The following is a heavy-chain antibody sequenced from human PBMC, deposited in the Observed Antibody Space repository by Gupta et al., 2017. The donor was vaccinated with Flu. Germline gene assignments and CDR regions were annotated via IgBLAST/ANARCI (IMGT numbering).Heavy chain of an antibody. CDR2: IFSTGST. J-gene: IGHJ3*02. Sequence: VQLQESSPRPVKPAETLPLTCAVSGGSVDNYYWHWIRQPPGGGLEWLGFIFSTGSTNYNPPLGCRVTIALDASKKQLSLKLKSVTAADTAVYYCARDRGTSVSGLMRSDSLDIWGQGTGVTVSS. CDR1: GGSVDNYY. D-gene: IGHD2-8*01. V-gene: IGHV4-59*02. CDR3: ARDRGTSVSGLMRSDSLDI.